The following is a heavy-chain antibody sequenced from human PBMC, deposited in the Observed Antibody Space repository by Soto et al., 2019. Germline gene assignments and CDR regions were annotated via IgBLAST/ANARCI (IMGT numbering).Heavy chain of an antibody. CDR2: IYSGGST. J-gene: IGHJ5*02. D-gene: IGHD5-12*01. V-gene: IGHV3-66*01. CDR3: ARVNKKVRICGSIGWFDP. Sequence: APGKGLEWVSVIYSGGSTYYADSVKGRFTISRDNSKNTLYLQMNSLRAEDTAVYYCARVNKKVRICGSIGWFDPWGQGTLVTVSS.